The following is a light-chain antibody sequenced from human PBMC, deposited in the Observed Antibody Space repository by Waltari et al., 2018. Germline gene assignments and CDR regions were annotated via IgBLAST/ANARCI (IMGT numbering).Light chain of an antibody. V-gene: IGKV1-12*01. CDR3: QQADSFPLT. J-gene: IGKJ4*01. CDR1: EDIGTY. Sequence: TLRAREDIGTYLAWYQQKPGDAPQLLISAASILQSGVPSRFSGSGSGTDFTLTISSLLPEDFATYFCQQADSFPLTFGGGTKVEVK. CDR2: AAS.